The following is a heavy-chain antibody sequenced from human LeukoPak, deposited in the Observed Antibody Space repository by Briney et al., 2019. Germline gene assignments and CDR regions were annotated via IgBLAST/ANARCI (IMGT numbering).Heavy chain of an antibody. CDR3: AKGVTTFDS. CDR2: IHSNGNN. V-gene: IGHV4-59*01. J-gene: IGHJ4*01. D-gene: IGHD4-17*01. Sequence: SETLSLTCTVSGGSISSYYWSWIRHPLGKGLEWIGYIHSNGNNNYNPSLTSRVTVSVDTSKNQFSLKLTSVTAADTAVYFCAKGVTTFDSWGHGTLVTVSS. CDR1: GGSISSYY.